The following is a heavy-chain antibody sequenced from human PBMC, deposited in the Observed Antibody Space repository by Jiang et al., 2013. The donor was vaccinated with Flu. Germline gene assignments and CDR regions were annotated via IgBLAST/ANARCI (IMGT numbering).Heavy chain of an antibody. CDR3: VRGRIFFDY. CDR1: GYTFTSSG. CDR2: INGKTGDT. V-gene: IGHV1-18*01. Sequence: SGAEVKEPGASVTVSCKASGYTFTSSGFSWVRQAPGQGLEWMGWINGKTGDTNYAQRVQDRVTMTTDTSATTAYMELRSLRSDDTAVYYCVRGRIFFDYWGQGTLVTVSS. J-gene: IGHJ4*02.